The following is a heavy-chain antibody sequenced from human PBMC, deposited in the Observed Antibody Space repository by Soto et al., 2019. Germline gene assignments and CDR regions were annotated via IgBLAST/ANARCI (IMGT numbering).Heavy chain of an antibody. CDR3: ARDNPYYDSSGPYGHGAFDI. D-gene: IGHD3-22*01. J-gene: IGHJ3*02. CDR1: GGSLSSGGYS. CDR2: IYHSGST. V-gene: IGHV4-30-2*01. Sequence: SETLRHSYAFSGGSLSSGGYSWSWILQPPGKGLEWIGYIYHSGSTYYNPSLKSRVTISVDRSKNQFSLKLSSVTAADTAVYYCARDNPYYDSSGPYGHGAFDIWGQGRMVT.